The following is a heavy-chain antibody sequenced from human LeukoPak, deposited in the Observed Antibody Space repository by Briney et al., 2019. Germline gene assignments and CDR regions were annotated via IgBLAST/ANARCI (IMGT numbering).Heavy chain of an antibody. CDR2: IDHTGTT. Sequence: PSETLSLTCTVSGVSISSAAYYWTWIRQPPGKGLEWIGYIDHTGTTNYNPSLNSRVTISRDTSKNHFSLQLSSVTAADTAVYFCARGRVSSSTWHSTYYYYFYMDVWGKGTTVTVSS. J-gene: IGHJ6*03. CDR3: ARGRVSSSTWHSTYYYYFYMDV. CDR1: GVSISSAAYY. V-gene: IGHV4-61*03. D-gene: IGHD4-11*01.